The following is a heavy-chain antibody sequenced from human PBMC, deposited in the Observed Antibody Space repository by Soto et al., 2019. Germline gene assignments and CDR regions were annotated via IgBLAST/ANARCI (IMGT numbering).Heavy chain of an antibody. V-gene: IGHV4-31*03. J-gene: IGHJ5*02. D-gene: IGHD2-15*01. CDR3: ASADCSGGSCYLPDP. CDR1: GGSISSGGYY. CDR2: IYYSGST. Sequence: SETLSLTCTVSGGSISSGGYYWSWIRQHPGKGLEWIGYIYYSGSTYYNPSLKSRVTISVDTSKNQFSLKLSSVTAADTAVYYCASADCSGGSCYLPDPWGQGTLVTVYS.